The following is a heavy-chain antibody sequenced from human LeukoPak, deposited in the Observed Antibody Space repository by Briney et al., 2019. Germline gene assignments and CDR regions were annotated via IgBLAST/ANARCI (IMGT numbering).Heavy chain of an antibody. V-gene: IGHV1-46*02. CDR3: GRDPTYRNYFDS. CDR1: GNSLNNYH. Sequence: GASVKVSCKASGNSLNNYHMHWVRQAPGQGLEWLGIIRPGGDGPSYAQKFQGPVTMTSDMSTSTVYMELSSLTSDDTAVYYCGRDPTYRNYFDSWGQGTLVTVSS. D-gene: IGHD1-1*01. J-gene: IGHJ4*02. CDR2: IRPGGDGP.